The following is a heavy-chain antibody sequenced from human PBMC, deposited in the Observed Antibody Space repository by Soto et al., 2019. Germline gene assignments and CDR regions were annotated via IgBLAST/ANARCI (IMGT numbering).Heavy chain of an antibody. J-gene: IGHJ4*02. Sequence: QVQLQESGPGLVKPSETLSLTCTVSGGSISSYYWSWIRQPPGKGLEWIGYIYYSGSTNYNPSLKSRVTISVDTSKTQFSLKLSSVTAADTAVYYCARAPSYGYGVYFDYWGQGTLVTVSS. CDR3: ARAPSYGYGVYFDY. CDR1: GGSISSYY. V-gene: IGHV4-59*01. CDR2: IYYSGST. D-gene: IGHD5-18*01.